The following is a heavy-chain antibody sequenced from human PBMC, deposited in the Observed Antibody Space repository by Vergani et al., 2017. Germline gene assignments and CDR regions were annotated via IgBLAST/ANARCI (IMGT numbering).Heavy chain of an antibody. CDR2: SYSGGSST. CDR1: GFTFSSYA. CDR3: AQDRDIVVVPAKDYMDV. J-gene: IGHJ6*03. D-gene: IGHD2-2*01. Sequence: EVQLLEAGGGLVQPGGSLRLSCAASGFTFSSYAMSWVRQAPGKGVEWVSVSYSGGSSTYYADSVKGRFTISRDNSKNTLYLQMNSLRAEDTAVYYCAQDRDIVVVPAKDYMDVWGKGTTVTVSS. V-gene: IGHV3-23*03.